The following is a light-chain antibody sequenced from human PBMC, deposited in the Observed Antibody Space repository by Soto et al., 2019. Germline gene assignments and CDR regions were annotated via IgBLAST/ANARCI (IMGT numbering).Light chain of an antibody. V-gene: IGLV2-23*01. CDR3: CSYAGSSRV. Sequence: QSALTQPASVSGSPGQSITISCTGTSSDVGSYHLVSWYQQHPGKAPKLMIYEGSKRPSGVSNGFSGSKSGNTAYLTISGXXXXXXXXXYCCSYAGSSRVFGGGTKLT. CDR2: EGS. J-gene: IGLJ3*02. CDR1: SSDVGSYHL.